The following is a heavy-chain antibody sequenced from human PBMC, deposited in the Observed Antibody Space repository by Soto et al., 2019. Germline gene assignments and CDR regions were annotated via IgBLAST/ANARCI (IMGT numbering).Heavy chain of an antibody. CDR3: ARGQVSLTSGYCSGGSCYQGYYFDY. V-gene: IGHV4-34*01. CDR1: GGSFNGYY. D-gene: IGHD2-15*01. CDR2: INHSGST. Sequence: SETLSLTCAVYGGSFNGYYWSWIRQPPGKGLEWIGEINHSGSTNYNPSLKSRVTISVDTSKNQFSLKLSSVTAADTAVYYCARGQVSLTSGYCSGGSCYQGYYFDYWGQGTLVTVSS. J-gene: IGHJ4*02.